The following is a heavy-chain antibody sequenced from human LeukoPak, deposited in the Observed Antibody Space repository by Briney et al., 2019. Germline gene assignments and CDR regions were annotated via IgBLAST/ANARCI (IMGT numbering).Heavy chain of an antibody. V-gene: IGHV5-10-1*01. Sequence: GESLKISCKGSGYSFTDYCIGWVRQMPGKGREWMGRMDPGDSYTNYSPSFQARVTISADKPIRPAYLQWSSLKASHTALYYCERHRSIVASGDPFDLWGQGTMVTVSS. D-gene: IGHD6-6*01. J-gene: IGHJ3*01. CDR3: ERHRSIVASGDPFDL. CDR1: GYSFTDYC. CDR2: MDPGDSYT.